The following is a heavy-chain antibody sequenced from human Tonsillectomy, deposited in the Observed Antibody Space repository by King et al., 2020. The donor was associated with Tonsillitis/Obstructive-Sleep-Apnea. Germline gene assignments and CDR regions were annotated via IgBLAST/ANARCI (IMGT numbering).Heavy chain of an antibody. CDR2: IYYSGST. J-gene: IGHJ2*01. CDR1: GGSISSYY. D-gene: IGHD5-24*01. Sequence: QLQESGPGLVKPSETLYLTCTVSGGSISSYYWSWIRQPPGKGLEWIGYIYYSGSTNYNPSLKSRVTISVDTSKNQFSLKLSSVTAADTAVYYCASRRDGYKHYWYFDLWGRGTLVTVSS. V-gene: IGHV4-59*01. CDR3: ASRRDGYKHYWYFDL.